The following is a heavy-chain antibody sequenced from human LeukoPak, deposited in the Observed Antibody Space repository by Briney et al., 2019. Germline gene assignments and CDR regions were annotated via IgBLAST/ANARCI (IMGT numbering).Heavy chain of an antibody. V-gene: IGHV4-59*08. J-gene: IGHJ4*02. D-gene: IGHD2/OR15-2a*01. CDR2: ISDIGSI. CDR3: AGHHPRNTVDF. CDR1: GGSISSYY. Sequence: PSETLSLTCTVSGGSISSYYRSWIRQPPGKGLEWIAYISDIGSINYNPSLKSRVTLSLETSKNQFSLKLSSVTAADTAVYYCAGHHPRNTVDFWGQGTLVTVSS.